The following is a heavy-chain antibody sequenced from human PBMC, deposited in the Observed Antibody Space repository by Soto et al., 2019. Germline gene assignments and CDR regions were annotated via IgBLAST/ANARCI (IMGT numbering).Heavy chain of an antibody. V-gene: IGHV4-61*01. D-gene: IGHD1-7*01. CDR2: IYYSGST. J-gene: IGHJ4*02. Sequence: QVQLQESGPGLVKPSETLSLTCTVSGGSVSSDSYYWSWIRQPPGQGLEWIGYIYYSGSTSYNPSPKSRVTXXVXTXXNQFSLKLSSVTAADTAVYYCARGRLTGTIDNFDYWGQGTLVTVSS. CDR3: ARGRLTGTIDNFDY. CDR1: GGSVSSDSYY.